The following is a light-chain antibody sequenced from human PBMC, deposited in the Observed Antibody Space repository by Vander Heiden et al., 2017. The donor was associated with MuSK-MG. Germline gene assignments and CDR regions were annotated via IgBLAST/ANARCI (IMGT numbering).Light chain of an antibody. CDR2: STN. Sequence: QTVVTQEPSFSVSPGGTVTLTCGLSSGSVSTSYYPSWYQQTPGQATRTLIYSTNTRSSGVPDRFSGYILGNNAALKTKGAQADDESDDYCVLSKGSGINGVFGGGTKMTVL. J-gene: IGLJ3*02. CDR3: VLSKGSGINGV. V-gene: IGLV8-61*01. CDR1: SGSVSTSYY.